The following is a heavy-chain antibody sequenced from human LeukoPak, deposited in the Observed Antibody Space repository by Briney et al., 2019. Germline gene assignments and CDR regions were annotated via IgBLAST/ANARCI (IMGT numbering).Heavy chain of an antibody. Sequence: SETLSLTCSVLDCSISNYYWGWIRQPPGKGLEWIGYAYYSGSTTYNPSLESRVTISVDTSKNQFSLKLTAVTADDTTVYYCARNSAVATSRSWFDPWGQGTLVTVSS. V-gene: IGHV4-59*01. D-gene: IGHD6-19*01. CDR3: ARNSAVATSRSWFDP. CDR1: DCSISNYY. J-gene: IGHJ5*02. CDR2: AYYSGST.